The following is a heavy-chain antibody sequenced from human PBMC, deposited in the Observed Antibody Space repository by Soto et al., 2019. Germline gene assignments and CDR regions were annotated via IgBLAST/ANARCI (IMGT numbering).Heavy chain of an antibody. D-gene: IGHD1-1*01. V-gene: IGHV3-15*01. J-gene: IGHJ3*02. CDR3: TSTRPGTNVFDI. CDR2: IRSKGDGGAT. Sequence: EVQLAESGGGLVEPGGSLRLSCAGSGITLSNAWMNWVRQAAGQGLEWVGRIRSKGDGGATEYAAPLKGRFTFSRDDSENTLFLQMSALKPEDSGVYFCTSTRPGTNVFDIWGPGTMVIVSS. CDR1: GITLSNAW.